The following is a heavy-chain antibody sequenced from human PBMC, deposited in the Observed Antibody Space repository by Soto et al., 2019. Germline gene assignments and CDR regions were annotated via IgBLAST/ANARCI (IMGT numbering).Heavy chain of an antibody. CDR3: ARAYYDILTGHRHWDY. D-gene: IGHD3-9*01. CDR1: GGPISNYY. V-gene: IGHV4-59*12. J-gene: IGHJ4*02. Sequence: SETLSLTCSVSGGPISNYYWSWIRQPPGRGLEWIGSIYYSGSTYYNPSLKRRVTISVDTSKNQFSLKLSSVTAADTAVYYCARAYYDILTGHRHWDYWGQGTLVTVSS. CDR2: IYYSGST.